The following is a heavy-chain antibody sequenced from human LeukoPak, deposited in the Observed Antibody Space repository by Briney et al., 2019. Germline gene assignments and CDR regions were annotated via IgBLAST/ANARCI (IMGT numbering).Heavy chain of an antibody. V-gene: IGHV1-2*02. CDR1: GYTFTGYY. Sequence: ASVKVSCKASGYTFTGYYMHWVRQAPGQGLEWMGWINPNSGGTNYAQKFQGRVTMTRDTSISTAYMELSRLRSDDTAVYYCARGPGIAVAGVGVDYWGQGTLATVSS. CDR3: ARGPGIAVAGVGVDY. D-gene: IGHD6-19*01. CDR2: INPNSGGT. J-gene: IGHJ4*02.